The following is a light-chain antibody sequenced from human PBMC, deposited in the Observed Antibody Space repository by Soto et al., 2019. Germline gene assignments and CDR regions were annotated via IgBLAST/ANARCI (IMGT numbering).Light chain of an antibody. J-gene: IGKJ1*01. CDR1: QSISGGH. Sequence: EIVLAQSPGTLSLSPGERATLSCRASQSISGGHLAWYQQKPGQAPRLVLYGVSNRATGIPDRFSGSGSGTDFSLTITRLEPEDFAVYYCQQYGSSPRMFGRGTKVEIK. CDR2: GVS. V-gene: IGKV3-20*01. CDR3: QQYGSSPRM.